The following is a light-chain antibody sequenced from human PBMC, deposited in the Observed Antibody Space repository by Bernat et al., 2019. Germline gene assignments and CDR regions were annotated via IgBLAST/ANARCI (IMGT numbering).Light chain of an antibody. CDR1: QSLLHTTGYNY. J-gene: IGKJ5*01. CDR2: LAS. CDR3: MQGKQNPIT. Sequence: DIVMTQSPLSLPVTPGEPASISCRSGQSLLHTTGYNYLYWYLQKPGQSPQLLIYLASHRASGVPDRFSGSGSGTDFTLKISRVEAEDVGVYYCMQGKQNPITVGQVTRLEIK. V-gene: IGKV2-28*01.